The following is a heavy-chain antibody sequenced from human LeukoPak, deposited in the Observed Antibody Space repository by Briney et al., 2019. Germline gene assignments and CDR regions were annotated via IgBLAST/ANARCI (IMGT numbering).Heavy chain of an antibody. CDR2: IYYSGIT. CDR1: GGSLSGHS. CDR3: ARRSSSWPVPYYFDS. Sequence: PSGTLSLTRTVSGGSLSGHSWSWIWQPPGKGLEWIGDIYYSGITNYNPSLKSRVTISVDTSKTQFSLKLSSVTAAETAVYYCARRSSSWPVPYYFDSWGQGTLVTVSS. J-gene: IGHJ4*02. D-gene: IGHD6-13*01. V-gene: IGHV4-59*08.